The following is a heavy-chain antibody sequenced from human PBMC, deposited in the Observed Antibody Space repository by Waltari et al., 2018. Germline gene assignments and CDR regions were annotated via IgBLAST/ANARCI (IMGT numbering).Heavy chain of an antibody. Sequence: EVQLVESGGGLVQPGGSLRLSCTASGFTFVNYWMSWVRQAPGKGLQWVAYIKEDGTAESYLDSLKGRFTISRDDAKNSLHLQMNSLRVEDTAIYYCARVSKGIHFDYWGQGTLVTVSS. J-gene: IGHJ4*02. CDR2: IKEDGTAE. V-gene: IGHV3-7*04. CDR1: GFTFVNYW. CDR3: ARVSKGIHFDY.